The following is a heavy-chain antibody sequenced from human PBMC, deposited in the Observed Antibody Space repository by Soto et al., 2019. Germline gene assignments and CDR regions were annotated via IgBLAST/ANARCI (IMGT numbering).Heavy chain of an antibody. V-gene: IGHV3-33*01. D-gene: IGHD2-2*01. CDR1: GFTFSSYG. CDR2: IWYDGSNK. CDR3: ARERIVVVPAAINGMDV. J-gene: IGHJ6*02. Sequence: GGSLRLSCAASGFTFSSYGMHWVRQAPGKGLEWVAVIWYDGSNKYYADSVKGRFTISRDNSKNTLYLQMNSLRAEDTAVYYCARERIVVVPAAINGMDVWGQGTTVTVS.